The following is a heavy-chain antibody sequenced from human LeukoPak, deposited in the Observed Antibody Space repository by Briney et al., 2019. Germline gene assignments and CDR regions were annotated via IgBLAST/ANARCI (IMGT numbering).Heavy chain of an antibody. Sequence: GEALKISCKGSGYSFTSYWIDWVRQMPGKGLEWIGNNNPSDSDTRYSPSFQGQVTISADKSISTAYLQWSSLKASDTAMYYCARDSGIAARSYYYGMDVWGQGTTVTVSS. CDR2: NNPSDSDT. CDR1: GYSFTSYW. D-gene: IGHD6-6*01. CDR3: ARDSGIAARSYYYGMDV. J-gene: IGHJ6*02. V-gene: IGHV5-51*01.